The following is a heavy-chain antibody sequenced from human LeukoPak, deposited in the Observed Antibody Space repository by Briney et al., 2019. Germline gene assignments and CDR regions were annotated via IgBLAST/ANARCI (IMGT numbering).Heavy chain of an antibody. CDR2: IKQDGSEK. V-gene: IGHV3-7*01. CDR3: ARAQRLGHDYVWGSYGIWWDSVEYYFDY. CDR1: GFTFSSYW. J-gene: IGHJ4*02. D-gene: IGHD3-16*01. Sequence: GGSLRLSCAASGFTFSSYWMSWVRQAPGKGLEWVANIKQDGSEKYYVDSVKGRFTISRDNAKNSLYLQMNSLRAEDTAVYYCARAQRLGHDYVWGSYGIWWDSVEYYFDYWDQGTLVTVSS.